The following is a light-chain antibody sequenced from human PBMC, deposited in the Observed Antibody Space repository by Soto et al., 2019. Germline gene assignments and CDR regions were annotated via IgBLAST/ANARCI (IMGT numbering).Light chain of an antibody. CDR1: QGISRS. V-gene: IGKV1D-12*01. Sequence: EIHMSQSPSSVSASVGDRVTISCQASQGISRSLAWYQQKPGKAPKLLIYAASSLQSGVPSRFSGSGFGTDFTLTISSLQPEDSAIYYCQQADTFPIPFGQGTLLEIK. CDR2: AAS. J-gene: IGKJ5*01. CDR3: QQADTFPIP.